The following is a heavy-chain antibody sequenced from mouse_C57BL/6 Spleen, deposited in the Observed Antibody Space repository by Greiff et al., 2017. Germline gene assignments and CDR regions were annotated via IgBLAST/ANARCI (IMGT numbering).Heavy chain of an antibody. CDR1: GFTFSDYG. V-gene: IGHV5-17*01. CDR3: AREGDGYDEGYAMDY. Sequence: EVQVVESGGGLVKPGGSLKLSCAASGFTFSDYGMHWVRQAPEKGLEWVAYITSGSSTIYYADTVKGRFTISRDNAKNTRFLQMTSLRSEDTAMYYCAREGDGYDEGYAMDYWGQGTSVTVSS. CDR2: ITSGSSTI. J-gene: IGHJ4*01. D-gene: IGHD2-2*01.